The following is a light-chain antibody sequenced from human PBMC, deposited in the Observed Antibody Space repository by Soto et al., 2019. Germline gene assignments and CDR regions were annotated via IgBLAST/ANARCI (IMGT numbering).Light chain of an antibody. CDR2: DAS. CDR1: QSISSW. J-gene: IGKJ1*01. CDR3: QQYNIYSWT. V-gene: IGKV1-5*01. Sequence: DITMTQSPSTLSAYVGARVTLTCRASQSISSWLAWYQQKPGKAPKLLIYDASSLESGVPSRFSGSGSGTEFTLTISSLQPDDFATYYCQQYNIYSWTFGQGTNVDI.